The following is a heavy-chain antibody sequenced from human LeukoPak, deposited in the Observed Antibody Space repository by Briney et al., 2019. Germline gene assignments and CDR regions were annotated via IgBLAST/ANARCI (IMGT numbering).Heavy chain of an antibody. J-gene: IGHJ4*02. CDR3: VSFYEAY. CDR1: GHYW. V-gene: IGHV3-74*01. CDR2: INGDGSWT. D-gene: IGHD2-2*01. Sequence: GGSLRLSCAASGHYWMHWVRQAPGKGLVWVSHINGDGSWTTYADSVKGRFTISKDNAKNTVYLQMNNLRAQDTAVYYCVSFYEAYWGRGTLVTVSS.